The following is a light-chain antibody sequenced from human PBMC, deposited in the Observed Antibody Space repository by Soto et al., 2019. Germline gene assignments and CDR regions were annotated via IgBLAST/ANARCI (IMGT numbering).Light chain of an antibody. CDR2: DVS. J-gene: IGKJ4*01. CDR1: QSVSST. V-gene: IGKV3-15*01. CDR3: QRYKSWPLT. Sequence: EIVMTQSPATLSVSPGERATLSCRASQSVSSTVAWYQQKPGQAPRLLIYDVSTRATGLPARFSGSGSGTEFTLTISSLQSEDFAVYYCQRYKSWPLTFGGGTKVEIK.